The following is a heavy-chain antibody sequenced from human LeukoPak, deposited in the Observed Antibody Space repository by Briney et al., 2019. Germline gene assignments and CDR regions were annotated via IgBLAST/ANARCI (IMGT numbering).Heavy chain of an antibody. CDR2: IIPLLNTA. V-gene: IGHV1-69*04. J-gene: IGHJ4*02. CDR3: ATSHYLDTSGYFPY. CDR1: GGTSNKYA. D-gene: IGHD3-22*01. Sequence: VASVKVSCKASGGTSNKYALSWVRQAPGQGLEWMGRIIPLLNTANFAQNFQGRVTITADKSTSTAYMELSSLRSQDTAVYYCATSHYLDTSGYFPYWGQGTLVTVSS.